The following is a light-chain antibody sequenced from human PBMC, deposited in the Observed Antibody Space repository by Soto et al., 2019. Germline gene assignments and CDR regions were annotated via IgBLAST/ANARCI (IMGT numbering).Light chain of an antibody. J-gene: IGKJ3*01. CDR3: QQSSSFPLT. CDR2: ATS. CDR1: QGISNW. V-gene: IGKV1-12*01. Sequence: DIQMTQSPSLVSASVGDRVTITCRASQGISNWLAWYQQKPGKAPKLLIYATSNLQGGVPSRFSGSGSGTDFTLTIGILQPEDSATYYCQQSSSFPLTFGPGTKVDSK.